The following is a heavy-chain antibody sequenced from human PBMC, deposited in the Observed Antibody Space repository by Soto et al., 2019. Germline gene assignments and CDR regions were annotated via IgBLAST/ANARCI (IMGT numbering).Heavy chain of an antibody. CDR2: ISYNGIDT. CDR1: GFTFSNHG. Sequence: QMQLVESGGGVVQPGRSLRLSCAASGFTFSNHGIHGFRQAPGKGLGRVGDISYNGIDTWYGDSVKGRSTIYRDNFKNTSYLQMNGLRLEDTAVDYCLTGEGKNGHDTRFDYWGQGTLVTVAP. CDR3: LTGEGKNGHDTRFDY. D-gene: IGHD5-12*01. J-gene: IGHJ4*02. V-gene: IGHV3-30*03.